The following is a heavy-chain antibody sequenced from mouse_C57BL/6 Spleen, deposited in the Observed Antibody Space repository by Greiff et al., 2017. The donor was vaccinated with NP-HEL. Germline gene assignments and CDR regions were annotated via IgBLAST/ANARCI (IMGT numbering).Heavy chain of an antibody. V-gene: IGHV5-4*01. J-gene: IGHJ3*01. D-gene: IGHD1-1*02. CDR3: AREEIGYGGAY. CDR2: ISDGGSYT. CDR1: GFTFSSYA. Sequence: EVKLMESGGGLVKPGGSLKLSCAASGFTFSSYAMSWVRQTPEKRLEWVATISDGGSYTYYPDNVKGRFTISRDNAKNNLYLQMSHLKSEDTAMYYCAREEIGYGGAYWGQGTLVTVSA.